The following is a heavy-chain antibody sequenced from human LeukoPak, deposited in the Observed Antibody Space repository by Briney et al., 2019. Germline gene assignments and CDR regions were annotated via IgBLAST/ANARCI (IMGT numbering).Heavy chain of an antibody. CDR1: GYTFTGYY. CDR3: ARDYNWGPDY. V-gene: IGHV1-2*02. CDR2: INPNSGGT. J-gene: IGHJ4*02. Sequence: GASVKVSCKASGYTFTGYYMHWVRQAPGQGLEWMGWINPNSGGTNYAQKFQGRVTMTRDTSTSTVYMELSSLRSEGTAVYYCARDYNWGPDYWGQGTLVTVSS. D-gene: IGHD7-27*01.